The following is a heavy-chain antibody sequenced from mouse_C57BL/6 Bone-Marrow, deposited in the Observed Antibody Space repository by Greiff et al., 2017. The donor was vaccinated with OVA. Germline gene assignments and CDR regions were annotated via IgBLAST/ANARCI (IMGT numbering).Heavy chain of an antibody. Sequence: DVKLVESGGDLVKPGGSLKLSCAASGFTFSSYGMSWVRQTPDKRLEWVATISSGGSYTYYPDSVKGRFTISRDNAKNTLYLQMSSLKSEDTAMYYCARHDNWGYFDYWGQGTTLTVSS. CDR3: ARHDNWGYFDY. D-gene: IGHD4-1*01. V-gene: IGHV5-6*02. CDR1: GFTFSSYG. CDR2: ISSGGSYT. J-gene: IGHJ2*01.